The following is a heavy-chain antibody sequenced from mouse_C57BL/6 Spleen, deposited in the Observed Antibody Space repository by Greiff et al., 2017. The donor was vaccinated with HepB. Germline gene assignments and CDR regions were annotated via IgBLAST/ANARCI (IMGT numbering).Heavy chain of an antibody. D-gene: IGHD1-1*01. V-gene: IGHV1-81*01. J-gene: IGHJ4*01. CDR3: ARPLYYYGSSYGYYAMDY. Sequence: QVQLQQSGAELARPGASVKLSCKASGYTFTSYGISWVKQRTGQGLEWIGEIYPRSGNTYYNEKFKGKATLTVDKSSSTAYMQLSSLTSEDSAVYYCARPLYYYGSSYGYYAMDYWGQGTSVTVSS. CDR1: GYTFTSYG. CDR2: IYPRSGNT.